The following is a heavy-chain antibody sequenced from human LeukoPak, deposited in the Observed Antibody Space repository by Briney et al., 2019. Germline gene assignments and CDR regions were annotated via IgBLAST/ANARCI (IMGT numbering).Heavy chain of an antibody. V-gene: IGHV3-23*01. J-gene: IGHJ4*02. CDR1: XFXXXSXX. CDR3: AKEERYFDY. Sequence: CAAXXFXXXSXXMTXVXQXPXXXLEWVSSISFSDGITYYADSVKGRFIISRDNSKNTLYLQMSSLRAEDTAVYYCAKEERYFDYWGQGTLVTVSS. D-gene: IGHD3-9*01. CDR2: ISFSDGIT.